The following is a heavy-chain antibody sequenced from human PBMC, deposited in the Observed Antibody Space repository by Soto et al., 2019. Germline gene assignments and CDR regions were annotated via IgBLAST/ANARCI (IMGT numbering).Heavy chain of an antibody. J-gene: IGHJ4*02. CDR1: GFSISDHY. CDR2: SSNSGTFT. Sequence: QVQLVESGGGLVKPGGSLRLTCAASGFSISDHYMSWIRQAPGKGLEWVSYSSNSGTFTKYADSVKGRFSISRDNAKISLYLEINCLRGEDTAISYWASSGDNYNGLDYWGQGTPVTVSS. D-gene: IGHD3-10*01. CDR3: ASSGDNYNGLDY. V-gene: IGHV3-11*05.